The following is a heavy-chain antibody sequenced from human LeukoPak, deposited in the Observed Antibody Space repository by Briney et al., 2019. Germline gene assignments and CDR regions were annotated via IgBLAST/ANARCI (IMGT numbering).Heavy chain of an antibody. D-gene: IGHD6-13*01. CDR1: GGSISSYY. Sequence: SETLSLTCTVSGGSISSYYWSWIRQPAGKGLEWIGRVYTSGSTTYNPSLKSRVTISVDTSKNQISLKLSSVTAADTAAYYCARGKGQRLVERRGGGGGYFYYYMDVWGKGTTVTISS. J-gene: IGHJ6*03. V-gene: IGHV4-4*07. CDR3: ARGKGQRLVERRGGGGGYFYYYMDV. CDR2: VYTSGST.